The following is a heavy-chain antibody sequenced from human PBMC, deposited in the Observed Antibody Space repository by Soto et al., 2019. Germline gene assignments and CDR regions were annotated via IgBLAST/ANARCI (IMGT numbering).Heavy chain of an antibody. V-gene: IGHV4-31*03. CDR2: IYYSGST. CDR1: GGSISSGGYY. D-gene: IGHD5-12*01. Sequence: PSLTCTVSGGSISSGGYYWSWIRQHPGKGLEWIGYIYYSGSTYYNPSLKSRVTISVDTSKNQFSLKLSSVTAADTAVYYCARPKARWLQSPFDYWGQGTLVTVSS. J-gene: IGHJ4*02. CDR3: ARPKARWLQSPFDY.